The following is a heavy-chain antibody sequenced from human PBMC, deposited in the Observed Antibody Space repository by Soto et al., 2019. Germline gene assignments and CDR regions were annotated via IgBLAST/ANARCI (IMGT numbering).Heavy chain of an antibody. J-gene: IGHJ5*02. Sequence: PSETLSLTCAVSGCSISSGDYCWSWIRQPPGKGLEWVGYNYNSGSTHYNPSLKSRVTISVDRSKNQFSLKLTSVTAADTAVYYCARVVVAAQGGWFDPWGQGTLVTVSS. CDR1: GCSISSGDYC. D-gene: IGHD2-15*01. CDR2: NYNSGST. V-gene: IGHV4-30-2*01. CDR3: ARVVVAAQGGWFDP.